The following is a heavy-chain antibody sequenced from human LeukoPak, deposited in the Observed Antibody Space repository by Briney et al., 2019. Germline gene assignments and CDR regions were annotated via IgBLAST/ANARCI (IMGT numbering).Heavy chain of an antibody. Sequence: PGGSLRLSCAASGFTFSSYWMHWVRQTPGKGLVWVSRINSDGSSTTYADSVKGRFTISRDNAKNTLYPQMNSLRAEDTAVYYCGRVYGGNSYFDYWGQGTLVTVSS. V-gene: IGHV3-74*01. CDR1: GFTFSSYW. D-gene: IGHD4-23*01. CDR3: GRVYGGNSYFDY. J-gene: IGHJ4*02. CDR2: INSDGSST.